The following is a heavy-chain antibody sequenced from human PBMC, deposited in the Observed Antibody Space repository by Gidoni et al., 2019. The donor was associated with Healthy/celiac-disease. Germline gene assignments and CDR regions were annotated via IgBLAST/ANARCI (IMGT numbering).Heavy chain of an antibody. CDR1: GFTFDDYA. CDR3: AKDSAAAGYYFDY. CDR2: ISWNSGSI. V-gene: IGHV3-9*01. D-gene: IGHD6-13*01. Sequence: EVQLVESGGGLVQPGRSLRLSCAASGFTFDDYAMHWVRQAPGKGLEWVSGISWNSGSIGYADSGKGRFTISRDNAKNSLYLQMNSLRAEDTALYYCAKDSAAAGYYFDYWGQGTLVTVSS. J-gene: IGHJ4*02.